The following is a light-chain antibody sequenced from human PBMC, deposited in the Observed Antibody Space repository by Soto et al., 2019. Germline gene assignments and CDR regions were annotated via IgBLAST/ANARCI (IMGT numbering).Light chain of an antibody. J-gene: IGLJ1*01. CDR1: SSNIGSNY. Sequence: VLTQPPSASGTPGQRVTISCSGSSSNIGSNYVYWYQQLPGTAPKLLIYRNNQRPSGVPDRFSGSKSGTSASLAISGLRSEDEADYYCAAWDDSLSGLVFGTGTKVTVL. CDR2: RNN. V-gene: IGLV1-47*01. CDR3: AAWDDSLSGLV.